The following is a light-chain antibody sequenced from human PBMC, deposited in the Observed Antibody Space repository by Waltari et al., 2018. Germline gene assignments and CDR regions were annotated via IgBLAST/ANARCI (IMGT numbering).Light chain of an antibody. V-gene: IGKV3-15*01. J-gene: IGKJ4*01. Sequence: EIVMTQAPATLSLSPGERATRSCRASQSVTNNLAWYQQKPGQAPRLLIYRASTRATSIPARISGSGSGTEFTLTISSLQSEDFAFYYCQQYNNWPLSFGGGTKVEIK. CDR2: RAS. CDR1: QSVTNN. CDR3: QQYNNWPLS.